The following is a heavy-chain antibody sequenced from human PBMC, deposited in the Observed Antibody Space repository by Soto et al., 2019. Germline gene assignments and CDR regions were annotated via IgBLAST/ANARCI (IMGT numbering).Heavy chain of an antibody. D-gene: IGHD4-4*01. J-gene: IGHJ5*02. Sequence: GSLRLSCTASGFTFSDSWMTWVRQAPGKGLEWVARIKPDESEKKYADSVKGRFSISRENAKNSMYLQMDSLRGEDTAVYYCVRGGSNYASWGQGTLVTVPS. CDR3: VRGGSNYAS. V-gene: IGHV3-7*01. CDR2: IKPDESEK. CDR1: GFTFSDSW.